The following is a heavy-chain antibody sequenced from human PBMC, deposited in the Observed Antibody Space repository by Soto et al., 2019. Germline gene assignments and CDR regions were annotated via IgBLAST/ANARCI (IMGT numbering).Heavy chain of an antibody. Sequence: QVQLVESGGGVVQPGRSLRLSCAASGFTFSSYGMHWVRQAPGKGLEWVAGISYDGSNKYYADSMKGRFTISRDNSKNTRYLQMNSLTADDRAVYYCANAGQGSSCYSDYWGQGTLVTVSS. CDR1: GFTFSSYG. V-gene: IGHV3-30*18. CDR3: ANAGQGSSCYSDY. CDR2: ISYDGSNK. D-gene: IGHD6-13*01. J-gene: IGHJ4*02.